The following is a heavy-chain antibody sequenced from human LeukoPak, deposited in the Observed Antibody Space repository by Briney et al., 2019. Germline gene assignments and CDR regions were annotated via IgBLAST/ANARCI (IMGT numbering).Heavy chain of an antibody. Sequence: GGSLRLSCAASEFTFSRYWMSWVRQAPGKGLEWVANIKQDGSEKYYVDSVKGRFTISRDDSRSIAYLQMNSLKIEDTAVYYCSKDRGIGYPSSWRGGLYNFDYWGQGTLVTVSS. CDR2: IKQDGSEK. CDR1: EFTFSRYW. CDR3: SKDRGIGYPSSWRGGLYNFDY. D-gene: IGHD6-13*01. V-gene: IGHV3-7*03. J-gene: IGHJ4*02.